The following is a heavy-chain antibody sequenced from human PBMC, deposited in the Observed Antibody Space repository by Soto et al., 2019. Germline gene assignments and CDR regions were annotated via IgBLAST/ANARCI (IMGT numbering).Heavy chain of an antibody. CDR2: ISSSSSTI. J-gene: IGHJ6*02. D-gene: IGHD2-2*01. Sequence: QVQLVESGGGLVKPGGSLRLSCAASGFTFSDYYMSWIRQAPGKGLEWVSYISSSSSTIYYADSVKGRFTISRDNAKNSLYLQMNSLRDEDTAMYYCARDAIVVVPAAKYSYGMDVWGQGTTVTVSS. V-gene: IGHV3-11*04. CDR3: ARDAIVVVPAAKYSYGMDV. CDR1: GFTFSDYY.